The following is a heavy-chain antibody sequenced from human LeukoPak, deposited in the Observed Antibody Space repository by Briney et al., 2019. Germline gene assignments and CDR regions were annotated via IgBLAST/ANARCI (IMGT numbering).Heavy chain of an antibody. CDR2: ISAYNGNT. D-gene: IGHD6-6*01. CDR3: VRVPSSSLYYYYMDV. J-gene: IGHJ6*03. Sequence: GASVKVSCKASGYTLINYGITWVRQAPGQGLEWMGWISAYNGNTNYAQKLQGRVTMTTDTSTSTAYMELRSLRSDDTAIYYCVRVPSSSLYYYYMDVWGKGTTVTVSS. CDR1: GYTLINYG. V-gene: IGHV1-18*01.